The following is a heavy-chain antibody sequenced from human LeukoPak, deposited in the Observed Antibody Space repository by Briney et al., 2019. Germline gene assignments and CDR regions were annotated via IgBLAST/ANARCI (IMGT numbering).Heavy chain of an antibody. CDR3: ARYPYSGISGWQAFDY. D-gene: IGHD6-19*01. Sequence: SETLSLTCTVSGGSISGSSYYWGWIRQPPGQGLEWIGTIPYSGNAYYSPSLKSRVTISVDTSKNQFSLKVSSVTAADTAVYYCARYPYSGISGWQAFDYWGQGTLVTVSS. V-gene: IGHV4-39*01. J-gene: IGHJ4*02. CDR1: GGSISGSSYY. CDR2: IPYSGNA.